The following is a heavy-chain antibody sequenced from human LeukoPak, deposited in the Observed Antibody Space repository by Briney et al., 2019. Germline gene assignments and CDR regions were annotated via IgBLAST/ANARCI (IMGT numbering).Heavy chain of an antibody. J-gene: IGHJ4*02. CDR3: ARGRIRKWELRYFDY. Sequence: SETLSLTCTVSGGSISSGGYYWSWIRQPPGKGLEWIGEINHSGSTNYNPSLKSRVTISVDTSKNQFSLKLSSVTAADTAVYYCARGRIRKWELRYFDYWGQGTLVTVSS. V-gene: IGHV4-39*07. D-gene: IGHD1-26*01. CDR2: INHSGST. CDR1: GGSISSGGYY.